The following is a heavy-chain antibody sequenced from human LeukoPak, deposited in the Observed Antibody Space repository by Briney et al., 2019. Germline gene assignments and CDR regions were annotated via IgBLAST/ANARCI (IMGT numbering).Heavy chain of an antibody. J-gene: IGHJ5*02. CDR1: GYNFISYG. V-gene: IGHV1-18*01. CDR2: ISASNGNT. Sequence: ASVKVSCKASGYNFISYGISWVRQDPGQGLEWMGWISASNGNTNYAQKLQGRVTMTTDTSTSTAYMELRSLRSDDTAVYYCARDTAILGELPPFDPWGQGTLVTVSS. CDR3: ARDTAILGELPPFDP. D-gene: IGHD3-10*01.